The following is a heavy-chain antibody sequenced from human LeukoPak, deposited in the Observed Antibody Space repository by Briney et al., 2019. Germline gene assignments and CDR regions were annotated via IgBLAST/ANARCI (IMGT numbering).Heavy chain of an antibody. D-gene: IGHD3-3*01. CDR2: IYYSGST. V-gene: IGHV4-59*12. CDR3: ARDGSRSLEWSNWFDP. CDR1: GGSINNYY. J-gene: IGHJ5*02. Sequence: SETLSLTCTVSGGSINNYYWSWIRQPPGKGLEWIGCIYYSGSTNYNPSLKSRVTMSVDTSKNQLSLKLSSVTAADTAVYYCARDGSRSLEWSNWFDPWGQGTLVTVSS.